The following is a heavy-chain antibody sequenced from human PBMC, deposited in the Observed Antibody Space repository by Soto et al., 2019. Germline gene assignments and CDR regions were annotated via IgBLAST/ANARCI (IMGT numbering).Heavy chain of an antibody. CDR1: GYTLTELS. V-gene: IGHV1-24*01. J-gene: IGHJ4*02. D-gene: IGHD3-22*01. CDR3: ATDRTYYYDSSGPFSPLGY. Sequence: GASVKVSCKVSGYTLTELSMHWVRQAPGKGLEWMGGFDPEDGGTIYAQKFQGRVTMTEDTSTDTAYMELSSLRSEDTAVYYCATDRTYYYDSSGPFSPLGYWGQGTLVTVSS. CDR2: FDPEDGGT.